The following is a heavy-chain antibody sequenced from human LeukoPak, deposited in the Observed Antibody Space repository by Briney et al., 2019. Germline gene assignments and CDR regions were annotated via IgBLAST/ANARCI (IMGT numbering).Heavy chain of an antibody. CDR3: ASLIVVVVADAVDI. J-gene: IGHJ3*02. CDR2: FDPEDGET. Sequence: ASVKVSCKASGGTFSNYAVSWVRQAPGQGLEWMGGFDPEDGETIYAQKFQGRVTMTEDTSTDTAYMELSSLRSEDTAVYYCASLIVVVVADAVDIWGQGTMATVSS. D-gene: IGHD2-15*01. CDR1: GGTFSNYA. V-gene: IGHV1-24*01.